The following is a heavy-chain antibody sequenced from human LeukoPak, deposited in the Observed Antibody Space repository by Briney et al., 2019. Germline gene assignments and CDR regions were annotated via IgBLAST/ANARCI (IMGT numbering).Heavy chain of an antibody. CDR3: ARGVRYSSSWYNYYYGMDV. CDR2: INHSGST. D-gene: IGHD6-13*01. Sequence: SETLSLTCAVYGGSLSGYYWSWIRQPPGKGLEWIGEINHSGSTNYNPSLKSRVTISVDTSKNQFSLKLSSVTAADTAVYYCARGVRYSSSWYNYYYGMDVWGQGTTVTVSS. CDR1: GGSLSGYY. J-gene: IGHJ6*02. V-gene: IGHV4-34*01.